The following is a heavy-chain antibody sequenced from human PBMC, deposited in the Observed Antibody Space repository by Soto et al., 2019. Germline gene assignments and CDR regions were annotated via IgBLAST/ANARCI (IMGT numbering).Heavy chain of an antibody. CDR2: IYYDGTI. CDR1: RRSIIGYY. D-gene: IGHD2-15*01. CDR3: TRHCPRGRGTFDY. J-gene: IGHJ4*02. V-gene: IGHV4-59*08. Sequence: SATLSLTCTLSRRSIIGYYWACVQQPPEGGLEWIGFIYYDGTISSNPSLNSRVTLSVDTSKNQFSLELSSVTAADTAVYYCTRHCPRGRGTFDYWGQGALVTVS.